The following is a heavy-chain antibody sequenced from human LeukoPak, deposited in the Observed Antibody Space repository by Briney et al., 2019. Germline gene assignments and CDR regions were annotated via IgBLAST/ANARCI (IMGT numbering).Heavy chain of an antibody. Sequence: GESLKISCKGSGYSFTSYWIGWVRQMPGKGLGWMGIIYPGDSDTRYSPSFQGQVTISADKSISTAYLQWSSLKASDTAMYYCARPRDPDYYDSSGYYYWGQGTLVTVSS. V-gene: IGHV5-51*01. CDR1: GYSFTSYW. CDR2: IYPGDSDT. CDR3: ARPRDPDYYDSSGYYY. D-gene: IGHD3-22*01. J-gene: IGHJ4*02.